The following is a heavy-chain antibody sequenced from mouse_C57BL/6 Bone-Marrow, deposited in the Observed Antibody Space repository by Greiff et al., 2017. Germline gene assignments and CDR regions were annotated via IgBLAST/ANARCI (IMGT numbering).Heavy chain of an antibody. Sequence: EVMLVESGGDLVKPGGSLKLSCAASGFTFSSYGMSWVRQTPDKRLEWVATISSGGSYTYYPDSVKGRFTISRDNAKNTLYLQMISRKSEDTAMYYCARLAGYYAMDYWGQGTSVTVSS. D-gene: IGHD3-3*01. V-gene: IGHV5-6*01. J-gene: IGHJ4*01. CDR2: ISSGGSYT. CDR1: GFTFSSYG. CDR3: ARLAGYYAMDY.